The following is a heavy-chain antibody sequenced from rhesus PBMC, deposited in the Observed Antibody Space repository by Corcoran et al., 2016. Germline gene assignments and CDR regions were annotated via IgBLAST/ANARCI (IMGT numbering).Heavy chain of an antibody. CDR2: ISNGGGST. J-gene: IGHJ4*01. D-gene: IGHD6S26*01. CDR3: ATTPVGIAAAGRMGNFDY. CDR1: GFTFSSYG. V-gene: IGHV3S5*01. Sequence: EVQLVESGGGLVQPGGSLRLSCAASGFTFSSYGMSWVRQAPGKGLAWVSYISNGGGSTYYADSVKGRFTISRDNSKNTLSLQMNSLRAEDTAVYYCATTPVGIAAAGRMGNFDYWGQGVLVTVSS.